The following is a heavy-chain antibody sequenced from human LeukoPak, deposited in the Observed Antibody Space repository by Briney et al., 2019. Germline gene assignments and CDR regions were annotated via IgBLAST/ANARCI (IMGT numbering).Heavy chain of an antibody. CDR3: ARRSPLEWLSEQYYFDY. CDR1: GFTFSSYS. V-gene: IGHV3-48*01. D-gene: IGHD3-3*01. Sequence: GGSLRLSCAASGFTFSSYSMNWVRQAPGKGLEWVSYISSSSTNIYYVDSVKGRFTISRDNAKNSLCLQMNSLRAEDTAVYYCARRSPLEWLSEQYYFDYWGQGTLVTVSS. CDR2: ISSSSTNI. J-gene: IGHJ4*02.